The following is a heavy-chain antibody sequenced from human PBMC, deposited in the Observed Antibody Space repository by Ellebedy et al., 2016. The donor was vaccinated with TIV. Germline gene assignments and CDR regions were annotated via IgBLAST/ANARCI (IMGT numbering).Heavy chain of an antibody. D-gene: IGHD3-10*01. Sequence: MPSETLSLTCTVSGCSISSYYWGWIRQPPGKGLEWIGYIYYSGSTNYNPSLKSRVTISVDTSKNQFSLKLSSVTAADTAVYYCARRLLDRDAFDIWGQGTMVTVSS. CDR2: IYYSGST. CDR1: GCSISSYY. V-gene: IGHV4-59*01. J-gene: IGHJ3*02. CDR3: ARRLLDRDAFDI.